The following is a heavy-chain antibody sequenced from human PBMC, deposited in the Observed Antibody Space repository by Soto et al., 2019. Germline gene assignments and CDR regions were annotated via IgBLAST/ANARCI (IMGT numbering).Heavy chain of an antibody. CDR1: GFKFSNYA. J-gene: IGHJ4*02. Sequence: GALRLSRSASGFKFSNYAMSWVRQASGKGLEWVSLISATGGGTYYADSVKGRFTISRDNSHNTLYLQVHSLTAEDTAVYYCAKDRRAGGNSAFYFDFWGQGAQVTVSS. V-gene: IGHV3-23*01. CDR2: ISATGGGT. CDR3: AKDRRAGGNSAFYFDF. D-gene: IGHD3-16*01.